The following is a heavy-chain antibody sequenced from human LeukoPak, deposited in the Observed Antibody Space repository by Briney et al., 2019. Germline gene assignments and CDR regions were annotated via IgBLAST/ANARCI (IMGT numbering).Heavy chain of an antibody. Sequence: GGSLRLSCAASGFTFSSFWMSWVRQAPGKGLEWVANIKRDGTEKYYVDSVKGRFTISRDNAKNSLYLQMNSLRAEDTAVYYCARDNYYDSSGYYHKYHPLDYWGQGTLVTVSS. CDR1: GFTFSSFW. CDR3: ARDNYYDSSGYYHKYHPLDY. V-gene: IGHV3-7*01. J-gene: IGHJ4*02. CDR2: IKRDGTEK. D-gene: IGHD3-22*01.